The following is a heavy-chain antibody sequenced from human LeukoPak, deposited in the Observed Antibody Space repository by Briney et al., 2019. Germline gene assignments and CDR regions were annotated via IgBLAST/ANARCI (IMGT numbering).Heavy chain of an antibody. V-gene: IGHV4-59*08. Sequence: SETLSLTRTVSGGSISSYYWSWIRQPPGKGLEWIGYIYYSGSTNYNPSLKSRVTISVDTSKNQFSLKLSSVTAADTAVYYCARNRRYGGNSFDYWGQGTLVTVSS. CDR2: IYYSGST. CDR1: GGSISSYY. CDR3: ARNRRYGGNSFDY. D-gene: IGHD4-23*01. J-gene: IGHJ4*02.